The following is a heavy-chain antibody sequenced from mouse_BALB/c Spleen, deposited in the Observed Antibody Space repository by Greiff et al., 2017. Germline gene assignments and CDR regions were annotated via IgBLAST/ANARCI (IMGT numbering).Heavy chain of an antibody. D-gene: IGHD1-1*01. CDR3: ATYYYGSSYPFAY. V-gene: IGHV3-2*02. Sequence: EVQLQESGPGLVKPSQSLSLTCTVTGYSITSDYAWNWIRQFPGNKLEWMGYISYSGSTSYNPSLKSRISITRDTSKNQFFLQLNSVTTEDTATYYCATYYYGSSYPFAYWGQGTLVTVSA. J-gene: IGHJ3*01. CDR1: GYSITSDYA. CDR2: ISYSGST.